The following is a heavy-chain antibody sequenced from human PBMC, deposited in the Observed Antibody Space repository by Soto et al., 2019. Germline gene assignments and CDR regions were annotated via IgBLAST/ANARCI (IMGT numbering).Heavy chain of an antibody. CDR1: GFSFSDYG. CDR2: ISGNKMTT. CDR3: AKRRLNTITSLSDY. V-gene: IGHV3-23*01. J-gene: IGHJ1*01. Sequence: EIQLLESGGGLARPGGSLRLSCVASGFSFSDYGMSWVRESPQKTLEWVASISGNKMTTFYPDSVKGRFFISRDNSDKPLHLPMNSLRDGGTAILYWAKRRLNTITSLSDYWGQGVQVTVSS. D-gene: IGHD2-2*01.